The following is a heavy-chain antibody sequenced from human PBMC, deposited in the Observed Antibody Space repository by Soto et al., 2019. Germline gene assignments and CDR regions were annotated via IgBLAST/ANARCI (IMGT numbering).Heavy chain of an antibody. CDR2: IYYSGST. J-gene: IGHJ4*02. Sequence: SETLSLTCTVSGGSVSSGSYYWSWIRQPPGKGLEWIGYIYYSGSTNYNPSLKSRVTISVDTSKNQFSLKLSSVTAADTAVYYCARAPHLTGDFWSGYEPGVYFDYWGQGTLVTVSS. CDR3: ARAPHLTGDFWSGYEPGVYFDY. CDR1: GGSVSSGSYY. D-gene: IGHD3-3*01. V-gene: IGHV4-61*01.